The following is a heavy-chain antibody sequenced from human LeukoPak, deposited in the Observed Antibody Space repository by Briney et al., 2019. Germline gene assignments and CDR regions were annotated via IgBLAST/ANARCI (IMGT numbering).Heavy chain of an antibody. D-gene: IGHD3-9*01. CDR1: GFTFSSYA. V-gene: IGHV3-23*01. Sequence: GGSLRLSYAPSGFTFSSYAMSWVRQAPGKGLEWVAVISGGGSGTYYADSVRGRFTISRDNSKNTLYLQMNSLRAGDTAVYYCATDLRYFDWLPAYWGQGTLVTVSS. CDR2: ISGGGSGT. CDR3: ATDLRYFDWLPAY. J-gene: IGHJ4*02.